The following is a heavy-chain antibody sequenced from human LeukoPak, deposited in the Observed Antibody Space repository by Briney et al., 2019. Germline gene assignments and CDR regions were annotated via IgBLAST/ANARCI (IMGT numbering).Heavy chain of an antibody. V-gene: IGHV4-38-2*01. CDR1: GYSISSGYY. Sequence: SETLSLTCAVSGYSISSGYYWGWIRQPPGKGLEWIGGIYHSGSTYYNPPLKSRVTISVDTSKNQFSLKLSSVTAADTAVYYCARQGGIAAAGSIDYWGQGTLVTVSS. J-gene: IGHJ4*02. CDR2: IYHSGST. D-gene: IGHD6-13*01. CDR3: ARQGGIAAAGSIDY.